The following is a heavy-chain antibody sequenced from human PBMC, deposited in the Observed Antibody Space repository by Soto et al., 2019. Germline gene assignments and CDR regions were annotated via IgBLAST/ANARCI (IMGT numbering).Heavy chain of an antibody. CDR1: GFSLSTSGMC. J-gene: IGHJ6*02. V-gene: IGHV2-70*01. Sequence: VSGPTLVNPTQTLTLTCTFSGFSLSTSGMCVSWIRQPPGKALEWLALIDWDDDKYYSTSLKTRLTISKDTSKNQVVLTMTNMDPVDTATYYCARTQYYYDSSGLRHYYGMDVWGQGTTVTVS. D-gene: IGHD3-22*01. CDR2: IDWDDDK. CDR3: ARTQYYYDSSGLRHYYGMDV.